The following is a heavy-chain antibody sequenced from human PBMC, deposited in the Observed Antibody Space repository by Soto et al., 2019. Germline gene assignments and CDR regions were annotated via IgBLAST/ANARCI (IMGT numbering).Heavy chain of an antibody. J-gene: IGHJ4*01. CDR1: GVSLSSFY. Sequence: QVRLQESGPGLVKSSETLSLTCTVSGVSLSSFYWGWIRRPPGKRLEWIGYIYHSGPTKYNSSLQSRVTMSEDSSKNELSLKLTSETAAETATYYCARVHKEELVTVPAAYSDQWGTGTLVTVAS. CDR2: IYHSGPT. V-gene: IGHV4-59*01. CDR3: ARVHKEELVTVPAAYSDQ. D-gene: IGHD2-2*01.